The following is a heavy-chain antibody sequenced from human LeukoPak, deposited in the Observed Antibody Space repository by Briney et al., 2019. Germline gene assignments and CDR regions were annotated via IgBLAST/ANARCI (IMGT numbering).Heavy chain of an antibody. J-gene: IGHJ3*02. V-gene: IGHV6-1*01. Sequence: SHTLSLTCDISGDSVSRKSAAWYWIRQSPSRDLEWLGRSYYRSKWYDDYAVSLKSRITINPDTSKNQFSLHLNAVTPEDTAVYYCARGAVGQHESKGDVFDIWGQGTMVTVSS. CDR1: GDSVSRKSAA. CDR2: SYYRSKWYD. CDR3: ARGAVGQHESKGDVFDI. D-gene: IGHD1-1*01.